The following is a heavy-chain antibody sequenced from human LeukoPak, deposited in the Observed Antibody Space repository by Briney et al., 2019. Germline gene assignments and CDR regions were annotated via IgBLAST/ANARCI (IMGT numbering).Heavy chain of an antibody. J-gene: IGHJ4*02. Sequence: SETLSLTCTVSGGSISSWSYYWGWIRQSPGKGLEWIGSIYYSGNTYYNPSLKSRVTISVDTSKNQFSLRLSFVSAEDTAVYHCARVDIAVVPSSMFDYWGQGTLVTASS. CDR2: IYYSGNT. D-gene: IGHD2-2*03. V-gene: IGHV4-39*01. CDR3: ARVDIAVVPSSMFDY. CDR1: GGSISSWSYY.